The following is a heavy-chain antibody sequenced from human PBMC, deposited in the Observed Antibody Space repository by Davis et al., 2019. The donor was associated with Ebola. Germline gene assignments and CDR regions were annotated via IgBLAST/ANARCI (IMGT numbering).Heavy chain of an antibody. Sequence: GESLKISCAASGFTFSSYWMSWVRQAPGKGLEWVANIKQDGSEKYYVDSVKGRFTISRDNAKNSLYLQMNSLRAEDTAVYYCARVGLMVYAKDYFDYWGQGTLVTVSS. J-gene: IGHJ4*02. CDR2: IKQDGSEK. D-gene: IGHD2-8*01. CDR3: ARVGLMVYAKDYFDY. CDR1: GFTFSSYW. V-gene: IGHV3-7*03.